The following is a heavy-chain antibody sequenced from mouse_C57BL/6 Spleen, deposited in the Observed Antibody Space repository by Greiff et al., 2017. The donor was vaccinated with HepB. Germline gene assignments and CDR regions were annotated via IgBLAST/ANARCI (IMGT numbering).Heavy chain of an antibody. J-gene: IGHJ2*01. Sequence: EVQLQQSGPGLVKPSQPVFLTCTVTGISITTGNYRWSWIRQFPGNKLEWIGYIYYSGTITYNPSLTSRTTITRDTPKNQFFLEMNSLTAEDTATYYWARVYYDYGGVDYWGQGTTLTVSS. V-gene: IGHV3-5*01. CDR3: ARVYYDYGGVDY. D-gene: IGHD2-4*01. CDR1: GISITTGNYR. CDR2: IYYSGTI.